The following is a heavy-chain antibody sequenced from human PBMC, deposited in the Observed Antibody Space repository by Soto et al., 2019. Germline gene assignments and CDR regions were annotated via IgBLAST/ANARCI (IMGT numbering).Heavy chain of an antibody. CDR2: ISAYNGNT. J-gene: IGHJ4*02. CDR1: GYTFTPYG. Sequence: GASVKVSCKASGYTFTPYGISWVRPAPGQGLEWMGWISAYNGNTNYAQKLQGRVTMTTDTSTSTAYMELRSLRSDDTAVYYCARGLRRLQPRSFDYWGQGTLVTVSS. CDR3: ARGLRRLQPRSFDY. D-gene: IGHD1-1*01. V-gene: IGHV1-18*01.